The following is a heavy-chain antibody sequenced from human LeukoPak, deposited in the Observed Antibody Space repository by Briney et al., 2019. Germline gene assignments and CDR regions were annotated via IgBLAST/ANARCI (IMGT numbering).Heavy chain of an antibody. D-gene: IGHD1-26*01. V-gene: IGHV3-23*01. CDR2: ISDSAGST. CDR3: AKQSAGVTTGYFDY. Sequence: PGGSLRLSCAASGFTFSSYSMNWVRQAPGKGLEWVSGISDSAGSTYYADSVKGRFTISRDNSKNTLYLQMNSLRAEDTAVYYCAKQSAGVTTGYFDYWGQGTLVTVSS. CDR1: GFTFSSYS. J-gene: IGHJ4*02.